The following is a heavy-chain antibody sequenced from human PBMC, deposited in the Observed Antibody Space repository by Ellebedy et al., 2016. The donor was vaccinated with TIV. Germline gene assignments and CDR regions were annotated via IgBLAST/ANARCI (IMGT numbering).Heavy chain of an antibody. CDR2: INSDGSST. J-gene: IGHJ4*02. CDR1: GFTFSSYW. D-gene: IGHD2-15*01. Sequence: GESLKISXAASGFTFSSYWMHWVRQAPGKGLVWVSRINSDGSSTSYADSVKGRFTISRDNAKNTLYLQMNSLRAEDTAVYYCAKDRRGGLAGRFDYWGQGTLVTVSS. V-gene: IGHV3-74*01. CDR3: AKDRRGGLAGRFDY.